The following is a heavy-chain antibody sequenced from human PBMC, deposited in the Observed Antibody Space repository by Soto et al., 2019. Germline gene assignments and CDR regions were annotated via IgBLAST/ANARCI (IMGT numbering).Heavy chain of an antibody. CDR2: INPKNGGT. D-gene: IGHD5-18*01. CDR1: GYSFSDYN. J-gene: IGHJ6*03. V-gene: IGHV1-2*04. Sequence: QVHLLQSGAEVTQPGASVKVSCTASGYSFSDYNIHWVRQAPGQGLEWMGWINPKNGGTSRALKFRGWVTMTRDTSSSTVYLELRSLKSNDTAVYYCARSPGGYLDVWGNGTTVTVS. CDR3: ARSPGGYLDV.